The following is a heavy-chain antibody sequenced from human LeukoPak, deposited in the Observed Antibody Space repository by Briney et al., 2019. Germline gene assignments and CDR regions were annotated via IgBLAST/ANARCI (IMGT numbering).Heavy chain of an antibody. D-gene: IGHD3-9*01. CDR1: GFTFSNAW. Sequence: PGGSLRLSCAASGFTFSNAWMSWVRQAPGKGLEWVGRIKSKTDGGTTDYAAPVKGRFTISRDDSKNTLYLQMNSLKTEDTAVYYCTTDLRYFDLWYMDVWGKGTTVTISS. CDR3: TTDLRYFDLWYMDV. V-gene: IGHV3-15*01. CDR2: IKSKTDGGTT. J-gene: IGHJ6*03.